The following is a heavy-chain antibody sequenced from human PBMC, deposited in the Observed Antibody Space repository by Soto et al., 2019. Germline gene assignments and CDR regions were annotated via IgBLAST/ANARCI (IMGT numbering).Heavy chain of an antibody. V-gene: IGHV3-9*01. D-gene: IGHD7-27*01. Sequence: GGSLRLSCVASGFTFDEHSMHWVRQVPGKGLEWVSGISSNSDNKPYADSVKGRFTISRDNAKNSLYLQMNSLRPEDTALYYCTKGTWGSPFDIWGQGTMVTVSS. CDR2: ISSNSDNK. CDR1: GFTFDEHS. CDR3: TKGTWGSPFDI. J-gene: IGHJ3*02.